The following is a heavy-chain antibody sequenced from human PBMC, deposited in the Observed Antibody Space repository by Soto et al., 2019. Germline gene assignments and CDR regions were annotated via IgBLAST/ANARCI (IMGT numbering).Heavy chain of an antibody. J-gene: IGHJ5*02. V-gene: IGHV4-59*02. CDR3: ARSSYDTIGFAVDP. D-gene: IGHD3-22*01. CDR2: MYFGGSF. CDR1: GASVSTGY. Sequence: QMQLQESGPGLVKPSETLSLTCTVSGASVSTGYWSWIRQPPGKGLEWIGFMYFGGSFNYNPSLTSRVTISVETSKNQFSMKMTSVTAADTAVYYCARSSYDTIGFAVDPWGQGTLVTVSS.